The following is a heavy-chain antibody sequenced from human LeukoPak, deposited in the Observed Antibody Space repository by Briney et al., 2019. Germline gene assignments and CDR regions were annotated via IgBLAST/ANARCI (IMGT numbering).Heavy chain of an antibody. CDR2: IYYSGST. D-gene: IGHD3-3*01. Sequence: SETLSLTCAVSGGSISSYYWSWIRQPPRKGLGWIGYIYYSGSTNYNPSLKSRVTISVDTSKNQFSLKLSSVTAADTAVYYCARYSTRSGYSFDFWGQGTLVTVSS. V-gene: IGHV4-59*01. CDR1: GGSISSYY. J-gene: IGHJ4*02. CDR3: ARYSTRSGYSFDF.